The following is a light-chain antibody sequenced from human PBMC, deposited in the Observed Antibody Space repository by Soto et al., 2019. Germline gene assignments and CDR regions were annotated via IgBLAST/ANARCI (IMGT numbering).Light chain of an antibody. Sequence: QSVLTQPPSASETPGQRVSISCYGSSSNIGSNYVYWYQQPPETAPKLLIYKSSQRPSGVPDRFSGSKSGTSASLAISGLRSEDESDYYCAAWDDSLSGWVFGGGTKLTVL. V-gene: IGLV1-47*01. CDR3: AAWDDSLSGWV. CDR1: SSNIGSNY. J-gene: IGLJ3*02. CDR2: KSS.